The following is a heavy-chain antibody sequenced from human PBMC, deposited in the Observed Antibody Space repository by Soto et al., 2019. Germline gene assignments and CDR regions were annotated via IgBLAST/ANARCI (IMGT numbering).Heavy chain of an antibody. V-gene: IGHV3-21*01. CDR3: ARGDTAMDDAFDI. Sequence: EVQLVEAGGGLVKPGGSLRLSCAASGFTFSSYSMHWVRQAPGNGLEWVSSISSCSSYIYYADSVKGRFTLSRDNAKKSLDLQMNSLRAEDTAVYYCARGDTAMDDAFDIWGQGTMVTVSS. CDR1: GFTFSSYS. D-gene: IGHD5-18*01. J-gene: IGHJ3*02. CDR2: ISSCSSYI.